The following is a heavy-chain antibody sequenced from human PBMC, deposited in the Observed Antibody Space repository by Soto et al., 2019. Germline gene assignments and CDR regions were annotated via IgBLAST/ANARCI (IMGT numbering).Heavy chain of an antibody. Sequence: QVQLVQSGAEVKKPGASVKVSCKASGYTFTSYGISWVRQAPGQGLEWMGWISAYNGNTNYAQKLQGRVTMTTDTSTSTAYMELRSLRSDDTAVYYCARGRPGPLLWFGELGGGPLFDYWGQGTLVTVSS. J-gene: IGHJ4*02. CDR1: GYTFTSYG. V-gene: IGHV1-18*01. CDR2: ISAYNGNT. CDR3: ARGRPGPLLWFGELGGGPLFDY. D-gene: IGHD3-10*01.